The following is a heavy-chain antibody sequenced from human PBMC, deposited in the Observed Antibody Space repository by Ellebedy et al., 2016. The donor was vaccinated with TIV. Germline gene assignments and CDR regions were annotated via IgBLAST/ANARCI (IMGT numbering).Heavy chain of an antibody. CDR2: ISAYNGNT. CDR3: ARSGRYLVGAKYVYYYYMDV. V-gene: IGHV1-18*01. D-gene: IGHD1-26*01. J-gene: IGHJ6*03. Sequence: ASVKVSCXASGYTFTSYGISWVRQAPGQGLEWMGWISAYNGNTNYAQKLQGRVTMTTDTSTSTAYMELRSLRSDDTAVYYCARSGRYLVGAKYVYYYYMDVWGKGTTVTVSS. CDR1: GYTFTSYG.